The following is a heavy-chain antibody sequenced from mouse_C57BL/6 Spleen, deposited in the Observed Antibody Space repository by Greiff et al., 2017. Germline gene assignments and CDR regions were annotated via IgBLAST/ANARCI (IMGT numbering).Heavy chain of an antibody. CDR3: TRTLITTVVGDV. CDR2: IYPGNSDT. V-gene: IGHV1-5*01. CDR1: GYTFTSYW. D-gene: IGHD1-1*01. Sequence: VQLQQSGTVLARPGASVKMSCKTSGYTFTSYWMHWVKQRPGQGLEWIGAIYPGNSDTSYNQKFKGKAKLTAVTSASTAYMELSSLTNEDSAVYYCTRTLITTVVGDVWGTGTTVTVSS. J-gene: IGHJ1*03.